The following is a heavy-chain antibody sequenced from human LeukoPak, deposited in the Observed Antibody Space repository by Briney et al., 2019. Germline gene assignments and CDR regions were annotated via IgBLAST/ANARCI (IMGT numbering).Heavy chain of an antibody. CDR1: GYTFTSYG. CDR2: INPYNGNT. Sequence: ASVKVSCKASGYTFTSYGISWVRQVPGQGLEWMGWINPYNGNTYYAQKFQGRVTMTTDTSTTTAYMELRSLRSADTAVYYCARAPSDYYASARNRFFDSWGQGTLVTVSS. V-gene: IGHV1-18*01. D-gene: IGHD3-10*01. J-gene: IGHJ4*02. CDR3: ARAPSDYYASARNRFFDS.